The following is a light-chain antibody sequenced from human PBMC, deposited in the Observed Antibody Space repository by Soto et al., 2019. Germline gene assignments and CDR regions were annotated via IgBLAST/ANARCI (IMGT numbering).Light chain of an antibody. CDR1: QSVSID. J-gene: IGKJ1*01. V-gene: IGKV3-11*01. CDR2: DAS. CDR3: QQRSNWPRT. Sequence: EIVMTQSPATLSVSPGERATLSCRASQSVSIDLAWYQQTPGQTPRLLIYDASKRATGIPARFSGSGSGADFTLTISSLEPEDFAVYYCQQRSNWPRTFGQGTKVDIK.